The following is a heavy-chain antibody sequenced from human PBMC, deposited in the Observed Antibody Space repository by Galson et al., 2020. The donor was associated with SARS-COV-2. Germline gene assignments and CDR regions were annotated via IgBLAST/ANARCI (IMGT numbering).Heavy chain of an antibody. V-gene: IGHV1-24*01. CDR2: FDPEDGET. D-gene: IGHD3-3*01. CDR1: GYTLTELS. J-gene: IGHJ6*02. CDR3: ATGIPLVWSGYSYYYYYGMDV. Sequence: ASVKVSCKVSGYTLTELSMHWVRQAPGKGLEWMGGFDPEDGETIYAQKFQGRVTMTEDTSTDTAYMELSSLRSEDTAVYYCATGIPLVWSGYSYYYYYGMDVWGQGTTVTVSS.